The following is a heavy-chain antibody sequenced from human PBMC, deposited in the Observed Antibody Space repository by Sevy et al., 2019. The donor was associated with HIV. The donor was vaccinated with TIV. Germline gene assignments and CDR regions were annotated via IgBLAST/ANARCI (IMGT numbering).Heavy chain of an antibody. J-gene: IGHJ6*02. V-gene: IGHV3-53*01. Sequence: GGSLRLSCAASGFTVSSNYMSWVRQAPGKGLEWVSVFYSGGSTYYADSVKGRFTISRDNSKNTLYLQMNSLRAEDTAVYYCARGSSSWYDYYYYGMDVWGQGTTVTVSS. CDR3: ARGSSSWYDYYYYGMDV. CDR1: GFTVSSNY. CDR2: FYSGGST. D-gene: IGHD6-13*01.